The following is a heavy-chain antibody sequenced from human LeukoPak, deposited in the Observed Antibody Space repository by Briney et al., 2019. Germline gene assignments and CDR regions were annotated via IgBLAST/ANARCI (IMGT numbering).Heavy chain of an antibody. Sequence: RPSETLSSTCTASGGYISIYYWSWIRQPAPTALLWIGRIYTSGSTNYNPSLKSRVTMSVDTSKNQFSLKLSSVTAADTAVYYCATENIVVVPAAAYNWFDPWGQGTLVTVSS. CDR1: GGYISIYY. V-gene: IGHV4-4*07. D-gene: IGHD2-2*01. CDR2: IYTSGST. CDR3: ATENIVVVPAAAYNWFDP. J-gene: IGHJ5*02.